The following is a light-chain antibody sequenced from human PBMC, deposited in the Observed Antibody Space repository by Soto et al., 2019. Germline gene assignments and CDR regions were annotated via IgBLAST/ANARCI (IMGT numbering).Light chain of an antibody. Sequence: QSVLTQPPSVSGAPGQRVTISCTGSSSNIGAGYDVHWYQQLPGTAPKLLISGNSNRPSGVPDRFSGSKSGTSASLAITGLQAEDEADYYCQSYDSSRSGVFGGGTKLTVL. CDR1: SSNIGAGYD. V-gene: IGLV1-40*01. CDR3: QSYDSSRSGV. CDR2: GNS. J-gene: IGLJ2*01.